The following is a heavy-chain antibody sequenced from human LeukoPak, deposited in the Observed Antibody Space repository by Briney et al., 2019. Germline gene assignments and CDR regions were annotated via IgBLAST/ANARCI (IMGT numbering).Heavy chain of an antibody. CDR3: AKEVDGYSYGCDY. J-gene: IGHJ4*02. V-gene: IGHV3-30*18. D-gene: IGHD5-18*01. Sequence: PGGSLRLSCAASGFTFSSYGIHWVRQAPGKGLEWVATISYDGSNKYYADSVKGRFTISRDNSKNTLYLQMNSLRAEDTAVYYCAKEVDGYSYGCDYWGQGTLVTVSS. CDR2: ISYDGSNK. CDR1: GFTFSSYG.